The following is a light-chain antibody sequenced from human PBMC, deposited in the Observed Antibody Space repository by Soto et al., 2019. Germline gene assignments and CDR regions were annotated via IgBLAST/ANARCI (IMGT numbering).Light chain of an antibody. CDR1: QGLVYSDGNTF. V-gene: IGKV2-30*01. J-gene: IGKJ1*01. CDR2: QVS. CDR3: VQGTHWPWT. Sequence: DVVMTQSPLSLSVTLGQPASISCRSSQGLVYSDGNTFLNWFHQRPGQSPRRLIYQVSNRDSGVPDRFCGSGSGTDYTMTISGVEAEDVGIYYCVQGTHWPWTFGQGTKVEIK.